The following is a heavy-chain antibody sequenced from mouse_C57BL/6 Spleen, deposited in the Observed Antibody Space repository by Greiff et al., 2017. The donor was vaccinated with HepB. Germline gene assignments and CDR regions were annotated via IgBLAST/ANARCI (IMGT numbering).Heavy chain of an antibody. J-gene: IGHJ4*01. CDR1: GYTFTSYW. V-gene: IGHV1-64*01. D-gene: IGHD2-4*01. Sequence: VQLQQPGAELVKPGASVKLSCKASGYTFTSYWMHWVKQRPGQGLEWIGMIHPNSGSTNYNEKFKSKATLTVDKSSSTAYMQLSSLTSEDSAVYYCAREDYDGYYYAMDYWGQGTSVTVSS. CDR3: AREDYDGYYYAMDY. CDR2: IHPNSGST.